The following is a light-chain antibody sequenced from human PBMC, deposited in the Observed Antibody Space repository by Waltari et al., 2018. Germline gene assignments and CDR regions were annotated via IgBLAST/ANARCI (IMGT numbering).Light chain of an antibody. CDR1: QSVRSSA. CDR2: GAS. CDR3: QHFSSSLALT. J-gene: IGKJ4*01. Sequence: EIVLTQSPGTLSLSPGERATLSCRASQSVRSSALAWYQQKPGQAPWLLIYGASSRATGIPDRFSGSGSGTDFTLTISRLEPEDFAVYYCQHFSSSLALTFGGGTKVEIK. V-gene: IGKV3-20*01.